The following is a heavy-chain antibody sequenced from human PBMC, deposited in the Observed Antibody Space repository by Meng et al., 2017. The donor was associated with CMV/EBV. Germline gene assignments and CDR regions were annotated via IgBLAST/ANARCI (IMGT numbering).Heavy chain of an antibody. V-gene: IGHV3-53*05. CDR2: IYSGDST. CDR3: AKDKQYYDSSGWIDY. D-gene: IGHD3-22*01. Sequence: GESLKISCAASGFAVSGNYMSWVRQAPGKGLQWVSVIYSGDSTYYADSVKGRFTISRDNSKNTLYLQMNSLRAEDTAVYYCAKDKQYYDSSGWIDYWGQGTLVTVSS. CDR1: GFAVSGNY. J-gene: IGHJ4*02.